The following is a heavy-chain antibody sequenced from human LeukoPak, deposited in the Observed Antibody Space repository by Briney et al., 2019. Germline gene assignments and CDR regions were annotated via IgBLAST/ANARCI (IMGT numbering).Heavy chain of an antibody. D-gene: IGHD1-26*01. CDR3: ARRRIVGATLHLYYFDY. Sequence: SETLSLTCTVSGGSISSSSYYWGWIRQPPGKGLEWIGSIYYSGSTYYNPSLKSRVTISVDTSKNQFSLKLSSVTAADTAVYYCARRRIVGATLHLYYFDYWGQGTLVTVSS. V-gene: IGHV4-39*01. J-gene: IGHJ4*02. CDR2: IYYSGST. CDR1: GGSISSSSYY.